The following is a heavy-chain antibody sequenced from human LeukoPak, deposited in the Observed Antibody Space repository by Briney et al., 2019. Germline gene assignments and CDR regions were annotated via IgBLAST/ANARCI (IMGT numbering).Heavy chain of an antibody. V-gene: IGHV3-11*01. CDR2: IRSSGSTI. D-gene: IGHD1-26*01. J-gene: IGHJ6*02. CDR3: ARDAGSYPNYSYGMDV. CDR1: GFTFSDYY. Sequence: PGESLRLSWAASGFTFSDYYMSWIRHAPGKGMEWVSYIRSSGSTIYYADSVKGRFTISRDNAKNSLYLQMTSLRAEGTAVYYCARDAGSYPNYSYGMDVWGQGTTVTVSS.